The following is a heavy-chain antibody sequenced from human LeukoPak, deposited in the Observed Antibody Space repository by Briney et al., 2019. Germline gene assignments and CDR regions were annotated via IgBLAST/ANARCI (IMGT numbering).Heavy chain of an antibody. J-gene: IGHJ4*02. V-gene: IGHV1-8*01. CDR2: MNPNSGNT. CDR3: ARGAGPDPDLRFMVY. CDR1: GYTFTSYD. Sequence: ASVKVSRKASGYTFTSYDINWVRQATGQGLEWMGWMNPNSGNTGYAQKFQGRVTMTRNTSISTAYMELSSLRSEDTAVYYCARGAGPDPDLRFMVYWGQGTLVTVSS. D-gene: IGHD2-8*01.